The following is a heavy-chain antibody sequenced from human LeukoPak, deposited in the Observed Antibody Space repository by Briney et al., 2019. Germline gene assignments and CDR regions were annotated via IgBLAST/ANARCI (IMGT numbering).Heavy chain of an antibody. CDR2: ISGSGGST. Sequence: GGSLRLSCAASGFTFSSYAMSWVRQAPGEGLEWVSAISGSGGSTYYADSVKGRFTISRDNSKNTLYLQMNSLRAEDTAVYYCAKDQDRTMITFGGVIVTDAFDIWGQGTMVTVSS. J-gene: IGHJ3*02. CDR1: GFTFSSYA. CDR3: AKDQDRTMITFGGVIVTDAFDI. D-gene: IGHD3-16*02. V-gene: IGHV3-23*01.